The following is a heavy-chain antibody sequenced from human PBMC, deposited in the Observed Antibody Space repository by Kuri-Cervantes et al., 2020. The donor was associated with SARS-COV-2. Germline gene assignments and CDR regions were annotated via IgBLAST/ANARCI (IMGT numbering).Heavy chain of an antibody. CDR2: IKQDGGET. CDR3: ARDVNIVVVPAYYYGMDV. Sequence: GGSLRLSCAASGFTFSNNWMSWVRQAPGKGLEWVAHIKQDGGETYYVDSVKGRFSIFRDDAKNSLFLQMNNLRAEDTAVYYCARDVNIVVVPAYYYGMDVWGQGTTVTVSS. V-gene: IGHV3-7*01. D-gene: IGHD2-2*01. CDR1: GFTFSNNW. J-gene: IGHJ6*02.